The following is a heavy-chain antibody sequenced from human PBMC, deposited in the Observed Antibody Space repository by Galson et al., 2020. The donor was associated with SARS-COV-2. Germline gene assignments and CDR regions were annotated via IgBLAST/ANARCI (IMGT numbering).Heavy chain of an antibody. CDR1: GGSISSSSYY. Sequence: SETLSLTCTVSGGSISSSSYYWGWIRQPPGKGLEWIGSIYYSGSTYYNPSLKSRVTISVDTSKNQFSLKLSSVTAADTAVYYCARRPHYYDSTSYYYYYYGMDVWGPGTTVTVSS. J-gene: IGHJ6*02. CDR3: ARRPHYYDSTSYYYYYYGMDV. V-gene: IGHV4-39*01. CDR2: IYYSGST. D-gene: IGHD3-22*01.